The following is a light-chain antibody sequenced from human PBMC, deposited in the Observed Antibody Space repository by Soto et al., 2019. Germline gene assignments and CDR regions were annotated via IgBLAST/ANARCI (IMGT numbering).Light chain of an antibody. J-gene: IGKJ5*01. CDR1: QNVGGY. CDR2: GAS. V-gene: IGKV3-11*01. CDR3: QQRSNWIT. Sequence: EIVLTQSPATLSLSPGERVTLSCRASQNVGGYLAWYQQKPGQAPRLLIYGASTRATGIPARFSGSGSGTEFTLTISSLEPEDFAVYYCQQRSNWITFGQGTRLEIK.